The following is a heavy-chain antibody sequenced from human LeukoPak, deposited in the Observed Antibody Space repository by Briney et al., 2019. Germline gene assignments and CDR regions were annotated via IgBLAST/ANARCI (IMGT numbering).Heavy chain of an antibody. CDR3: ARAAWELLETRKPTY. D-gene: IGHD1-26*01. CDR2: NNHSGST. CDR1: GGSFSGHY. V-gene: IGHV4-34*01. J-gene: IGHJ4*02. Sequence: SETLSLTCAVSGGSFSGHYWRWICQPPGMGLGWIGENNHSGSTNYSPSLKSRVTISVDTSKNQFSLQLSSVTAADTAVYYCARAAWELLETRKPTYWGPGTLITVSS.